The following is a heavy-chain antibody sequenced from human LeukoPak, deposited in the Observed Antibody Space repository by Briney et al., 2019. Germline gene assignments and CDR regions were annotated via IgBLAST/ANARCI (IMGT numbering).Heavy chain of an antibody. J-gene: IGHJ3*02. Sequence: PGGSLRLSCAASGFTFSSYSMNWVRQAPGKGLEWVSYISSSSSTIYYADSVKGRFTISRDNAKNSLYLQMNSLRAEDTAVYYCARRPPTYGGKAFDIWGQGTMVTVSS. CDR3: ARRPPTYGGKAFDI. CDR1: GFTFSSYS. V-gene: IGHV3-48*01. D-gene: IGHD4-23*01. CDR2: ISSSSSTI.